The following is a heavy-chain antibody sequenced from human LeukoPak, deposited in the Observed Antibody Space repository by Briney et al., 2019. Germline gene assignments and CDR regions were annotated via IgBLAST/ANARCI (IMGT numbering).Heavy chain of an antibody. Sequence: SETLSLTCTVSGGSISSYYWSWIRQPPGKGLEWIGYIYYSGSTNYNPSLKSRVTISVDTSKNQFSLKLSSVTAADTAVYYCARGRRGTKDYWGQGTLVTVSS. CDR2: IYYSGST. CDR3: ARGRRGTKDY. V-gene: IGHV4-59*12. CDR1: GGSISSYY. J-gene: IGHJ4*02. D-gene: IGHD3-16*01.